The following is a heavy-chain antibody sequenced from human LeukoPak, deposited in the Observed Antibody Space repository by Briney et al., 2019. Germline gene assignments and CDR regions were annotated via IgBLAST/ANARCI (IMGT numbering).Heavy chain of an antibody. J-gene: IGHJ4*02. CDR3: AKDLRHFGDIVVVTADFDY. D-gene: IGHD2-21*02. V-gene: IGHV3-23*01. CDR2: ISGSGGST. Sequence: GGSLRLSCAASGFTFSTYAMSWVRQTPGKGLEWVSAISGSGGSTYYADSVKGRFTISRDNSKNTLYLQMNSLRAEDTATHYCAKDLRHFGDIVVVTADFDYWGQGTLVTVSS. CDR1: GFTFSTYA.